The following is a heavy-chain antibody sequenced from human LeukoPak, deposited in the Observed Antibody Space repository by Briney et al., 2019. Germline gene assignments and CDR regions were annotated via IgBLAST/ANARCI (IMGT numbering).Heavy chain of an antibody. D-gene: IGHD6-25*01. J-gene: IGHJ4*02. CDR1: GLTFSNYA. CDR3: ARDDRGYSSGDY. Sequence: GGSLRLSCAASGLTFSNYAMNWVRQAPGKGLEWVSYISSSGSTIYYADSVKGRFTISRDNAKNSLYLQMNSLRAEDTAVYYCARDDRGYSSGDYWGQGTLVTVSS. CDR2: ISSSGSTI. V-gene: IGHV3-48*04.